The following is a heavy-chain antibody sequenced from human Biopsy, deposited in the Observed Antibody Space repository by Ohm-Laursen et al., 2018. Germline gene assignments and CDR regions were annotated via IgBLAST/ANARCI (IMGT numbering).Heavy chain of an antibody. CDR2: IKSVGSWT. Sequence: SLRLSCSASGFTFNAYWMYWVRQVPGKGLVWVSHIKSVGSWTNYADSVKGRFTISRDNAKNTLYLQINSLRAEDTAVYYCVSFLKDLNMAVWGQGTTVTVSS. J-gene: IGHJ6*02. CDR3: VSFLKDLNMAV. CDR1: GFTFNAYW. D-gene: IGHD2-15*01. V-gene: IGHV3-74*01.